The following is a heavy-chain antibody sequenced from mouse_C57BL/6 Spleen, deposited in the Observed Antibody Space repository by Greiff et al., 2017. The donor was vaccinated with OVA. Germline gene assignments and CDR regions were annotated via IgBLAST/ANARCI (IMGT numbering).Heavy chain of an antibody. J-gene: IGHJ4*01. CDR2: INPSRGYT. CDR1: GYTFTSYW. CDR3: ARDYSDYDDYYAMDY. D-gene: IGHD2-4*01. V-gene: IGHV1-7*01. Sequence: VQLQQSGAELAKPGASVKLSCKASGYTFTSYWMHWVKQRPGPGLEWIGYINPSRGYTKSNQKLKDKATLTADKSSSTAYMQLSSLTYEDSAVYYCARDYSDYDDYYAMDYWGQGTSVTVSS.